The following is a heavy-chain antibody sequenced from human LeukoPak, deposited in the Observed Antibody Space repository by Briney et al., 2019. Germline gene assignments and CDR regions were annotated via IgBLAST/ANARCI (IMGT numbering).Heavy chain of an antibody. D-gene: IGHD3-3*01. CDR3: ARVGAYDFWSGYGHYYGMDV. J-gene: IGHJ6*02. CDR1: GYTFTSYA. Sequence: ASVKVSCKASGYTFTSYAISWVRQAPGQGLEWMGGIIPIFGTANYAQKFQGRVTITADESTSTAYMELSSLRSEDTAVYYCARVGAYDFWSGYGHYYGMDVWGQGTTVTVSS. CDR2: IIPIFGTA. V-gene: IGHV1-69*01.